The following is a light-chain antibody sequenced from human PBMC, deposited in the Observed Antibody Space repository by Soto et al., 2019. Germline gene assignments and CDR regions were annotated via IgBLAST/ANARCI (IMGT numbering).Light chain of an antibody. Sequence: QSVLTQPPSVSGAPGQSGTISCTWMSSNIGAGFDVHWYQQLPGTAPKLLIYGNSNRPSGVPDRFSGPKSGTSASLAIAGLQAEDEADYYCQSYDSSLSGYVFGTGTKVTVL. J-gene: IGLJ1*01. V-gene: IGLV1-40*01. CDR1: SSNIGAGFD. CDR3: QSYDSSLSGYV. CDR2: GNS.